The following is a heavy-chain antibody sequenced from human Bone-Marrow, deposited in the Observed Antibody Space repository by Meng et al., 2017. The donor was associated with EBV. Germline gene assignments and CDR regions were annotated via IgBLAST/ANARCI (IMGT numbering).Heavy chain of an antibody. CDR1: GASISSYY. CDR2: IYYSGST. V-gene: IGHV4-59*01. CDR3: ARGTLYYFDY. J-gene: IGHJ4*02. D-gene: IGHD1-7*01. Sequence: QTQLQSSGPGRVNPSEPLHLPGHVSGASISSYYWSCIRQPPGKGLEWIGYIYYSGSTNYNPSLKSRVTISVDTSKNQFSLKLSSVTAADTAVYYCARGTLYYFDYWGQGTLVTVSS.